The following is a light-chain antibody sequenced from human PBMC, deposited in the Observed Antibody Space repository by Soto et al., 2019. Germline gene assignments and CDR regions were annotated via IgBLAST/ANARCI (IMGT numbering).Light chain of an antibody. Sequence: EIVLTQSPATLSLSPGERATLSCRASQSVSSYLAWYQQKPGQAPRLLIYDASNRATGIPARFSGSGSGTDFTLTISSPEPEDFAVYYCQQRSNWRFTFGPGTKVDIK. CDR2: DAS. CDR3: QQRSNWRFT. V-gene: IGKV3-11*01. J-gene: IGKJ3*01. CDR1: QSVSSY.